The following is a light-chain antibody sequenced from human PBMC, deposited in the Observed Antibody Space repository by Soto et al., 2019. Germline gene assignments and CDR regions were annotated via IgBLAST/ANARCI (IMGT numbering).Light chain of an antibody. CDR3: QQYGSSPFT. CDR2: GSS. CDR1: QSVSSNY. Sequence: EIVLTQSPDTLSLSPGDRATLSCRASQSVSSNYVAWYQQKPGQAPRLLTHGSSSRATGIPDRFSGRGFGTDFTLVISRLEPEDFAVYYCQQYGSSPFTFGQGTRLRL. J-gene: IGKJ5*01. V-gene: IGKV3-20*01.